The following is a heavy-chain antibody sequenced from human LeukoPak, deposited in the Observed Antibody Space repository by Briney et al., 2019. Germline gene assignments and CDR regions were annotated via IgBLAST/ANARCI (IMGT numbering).Heavy chain of an antibody. J-gene: IGHJ6*03. Sequence: GGSLRLSCAASGFTFSSYWMSWVRQAPGKGLEWVSAISGTGGATYYADSVEGRFTISRDNAKNSLYLQMNSLRAEDTAVYYCARKSWSNIRYYYYYYMDVWGKGTTVTVSS. CDR3: ARKSWSNIRYYYYYYMDV. V-gene: IGHV3-48*01. D-gene: IGHD3-10*01. CDR1: GFTFSSYW. CDR2: ISGTGGAT.